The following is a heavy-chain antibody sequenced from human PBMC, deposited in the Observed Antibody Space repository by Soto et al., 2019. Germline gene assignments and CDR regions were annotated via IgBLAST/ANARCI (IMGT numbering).Heavy chain of an antibody. J-gene: IGHJ4*02. CDR3: AKGSSSSRPYYFDY. CDR2: ITGSGGST. CDR1: GFTFSGFA. Sequence: EVQLLESGGGLAQPGGSLRLSCAASGFTFSGFAMSWVRQAPGKGLEWVSAITGSGGSTYHADSVKGRFTISRDNSKNTLYLEMNSLGADETTVYYCAKGSSSSRPYYFDYWGQGTLATVSS. V-gene: IGHV3-23*01. D-gene: IGHD6-6*01.